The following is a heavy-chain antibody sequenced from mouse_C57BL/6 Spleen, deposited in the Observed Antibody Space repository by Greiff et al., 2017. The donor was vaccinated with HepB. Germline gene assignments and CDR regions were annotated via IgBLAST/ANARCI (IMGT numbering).Heavy chain of an antibody. J-gene: IGHJ4*01. Sequence: VQLQQSGPELVKPGASVKISCKASGYAFSSSWMNWVKQRPGKGLEWIGRIYPGDGDTNYNGKFKGKATLTADKPSSTAYMQLSSLTSEDSAVYFCARKGDYYGSKSYYAMDYWGQGTSVTVSS. D-gene: IGHD1-1*01. CDR1: GYAFSSSW. CDR2: IYPGDGDT. CDR3: ARKGDYYGSKSYYAMDY. V-gene: IGHV1-82*01.